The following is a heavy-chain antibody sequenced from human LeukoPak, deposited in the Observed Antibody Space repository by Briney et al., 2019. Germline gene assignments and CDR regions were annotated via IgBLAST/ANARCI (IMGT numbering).Heavy chain of an antibody. CDR3: ARVQRELIYYYYYMDV. CDR1: GFTFSSYE. V-gene: IGHV3-48*03. Sequence: GGSLRLSCAASGFTFSSYEMNWVRQAPGKGLEWVSYISSSGSTIYYADSVKGRFTISRDNAKNSLYLQMNSLRAEDTAVYYCARVQRELIYYYYYMDVWGKGTTVTVSS. J-gene: IGHJ6*03. D-gene: IGHD1-26*01. CDR2: ISSSGSTI.